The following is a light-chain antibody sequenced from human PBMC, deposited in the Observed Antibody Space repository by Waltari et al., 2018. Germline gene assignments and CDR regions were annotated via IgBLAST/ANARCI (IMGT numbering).Light chain of an antibody. CDR3: QQYNSYLFT. Sequence: DIQMTQSPSTLSASVGDTVPITCRASQSISSWLAWYQQKPGKAPKLLIYKASSLESGVPSRFSGSGSGTEFTLTISSLQPDDFATYYCQQYNSYLFTFGPGTKVDIK. J-gene: IGKJ3*01. V-gene: IGKV1-5*03. CDR1: QSISSW. CDR2: KAS.